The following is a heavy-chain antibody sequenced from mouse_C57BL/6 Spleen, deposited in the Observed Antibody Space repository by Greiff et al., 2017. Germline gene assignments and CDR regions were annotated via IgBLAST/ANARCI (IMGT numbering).Heavy chain of an antibody. CDR2: ISNGGGST. V-gene: IGHV5-12*01. D-gene: IGHD2-4*01. CDR3: ARLLYDYDHAMDY. Sequence: EVMLVESGGGLVQPGGSLKLSCAASGFTFSDYYMYWVRQTPEKRLEWVAYISNGGGSTYYPDTVKGRFTISRDNAKNTLYLQMSRLKSEDTAMYYCARLLYDYDHAMDYWGQGTTVTVSS. CDR1: GFTFSDYY. J-gene: IGHJ4*01.